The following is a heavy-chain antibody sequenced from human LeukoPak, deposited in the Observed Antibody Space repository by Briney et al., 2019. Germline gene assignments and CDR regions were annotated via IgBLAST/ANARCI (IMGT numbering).Heavy chain of an antibody. CDR2: ISYDGSNK. J-gene: IGHJ4*02. CDR1: GFTFSSYG. V-gene: IGHV3-30*18. CDR3: AKGSWYYYDSSGYFFDY. D-gene: IGHD3-22*01. Sequence: GGSLRLSCAASGFTFSSYGMHWVRQAPGKGLEWVAVISYDGSNKYYADSVKGRFTISRDNSKNALYLQMNSLRAEDTAVYYCAKGSWYYYDSSGYFFDYWGQGTLVTVSS.